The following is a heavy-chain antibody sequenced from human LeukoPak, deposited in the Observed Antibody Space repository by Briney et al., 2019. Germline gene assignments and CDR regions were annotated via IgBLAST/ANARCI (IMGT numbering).Heavy chain of an antibody. V-gene: IGHV3-21*01. J-gene: IGHJ4*02. Sequence: PGGSLGLSCVASGFTFSSYEMTWVRQAPGKGLEWVSSISSSSSYIYYADSVKGRFTISRDNAKNSLYLQMNSLRAEDTAVYYCARAPDPHVDTAMVPYYFDYWGQGTLVTVSS. CDR2: ISSSSSYI. D-gene: IGHD5-18*01. CDR1: GFTFSSYE. CDR3: ARAPDPHVDTAMVPYYFDY.